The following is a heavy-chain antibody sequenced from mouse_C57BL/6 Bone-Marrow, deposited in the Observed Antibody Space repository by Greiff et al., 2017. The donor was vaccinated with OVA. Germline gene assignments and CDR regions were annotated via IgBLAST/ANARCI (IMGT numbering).Heavy chain of an antibody. CDR3: ASITTVVRTSLFDY. CDR2: ISDGGSYT. V-gene: IGHV5-4*01. J-gene: IGHJ2*01. CDR1: GFTFSSYA. Sequence: EVHLVESGGGLVKPGGSLKLSCAASGFTFSSYAMSWVRQTPEKRLEWVATISDGGSYTYYPDNVKGRFTISRDNAKNNLYLQMSHLKSEDTAMYYCASITTVVRTSLFDYWGQGTTLTVSS. D-gene: IGHD1-1*01.